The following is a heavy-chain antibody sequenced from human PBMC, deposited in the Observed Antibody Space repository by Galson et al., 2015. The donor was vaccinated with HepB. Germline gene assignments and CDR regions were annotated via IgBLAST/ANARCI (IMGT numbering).Heavy chain of an antibody. J-gene: IGHJ4*02. V-gene: IGHV3-48*02. CDR1: GLTFNIYT. CDR2: ISSTGSAI. CDR3: ARVVYSVYDDYYDY. D-gene: IGHD5/OR15-5a*01. Sequence: SLRLSCAASGLTFNIYTMSWVRQAPGKGLVWISYISSTGSAIDYADSVKGRFTVSRDNAKNSLYLQMNSLRDEDTAVYYCARVVYSVYDDYYDYWGQGALVTVSS.